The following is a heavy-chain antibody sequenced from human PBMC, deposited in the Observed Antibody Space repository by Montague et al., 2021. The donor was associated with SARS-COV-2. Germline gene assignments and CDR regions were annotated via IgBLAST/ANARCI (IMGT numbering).Heavy chain of an antibody. CDR3: AREDRWNWFDP. CDR2: IYYRGTT. V-gene: IGHV4-59*01. Sequence: SETLSLTCSVSGGSISSDYWSWIRQSPGKGLEWIGYIYYRGTTNYNPSLKSRVTFSVDTSKNQFSLKLISVTAADTAVYFYAREDRWNWFDPWGQGVLVTVSS. D-gene: IGHD5-24*01. J-gene: IGHJ5*02. CDR1: GGSISSDY.